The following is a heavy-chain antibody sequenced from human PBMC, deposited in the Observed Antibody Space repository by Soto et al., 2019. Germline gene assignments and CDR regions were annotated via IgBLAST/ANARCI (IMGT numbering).Heavy chain of an antibody. D-gene: IGHD1-1*01. Sequence: QVQLVESGGGVVQPGRSLRLSCAASGFTFSSYGMHWVRQAPGKGLEWVAVISYDGSNKYYADSVKGRFTISRDNSKNTLYLQMNSLRAEDTAVYYCAKGGTEGPGGDYYGMDVW. CDR1: GFTFSSYG. V-gene: IGHV3-30*18. CDR2: ISYDGSNK. CDR3: AKGGTEGPGGDYYGMDV. J-gene: IGHJ6*01.